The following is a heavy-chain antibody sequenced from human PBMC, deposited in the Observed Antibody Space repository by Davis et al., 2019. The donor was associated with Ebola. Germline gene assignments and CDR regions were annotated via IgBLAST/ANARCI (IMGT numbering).Heavy chain of an antibody. CDR2: MNPNSGNT. Sequence: ASVKVSCKASGGTFSSYAINWVRQATGQGLEWVGWMNPNSGNTGYAQKFQGRVTMTRNTSINTAYMELSSLRSEDTAVYFCARDSSGVVGANDFDYWGQGSLVTVSS. CDR3: ARDSSGVVGANDFDY. CDR1: GGTFSSYA. V-gene: IGHV1-8*02. J-gene: IGHJ4*02. D-gene: IGHD1-26*01.